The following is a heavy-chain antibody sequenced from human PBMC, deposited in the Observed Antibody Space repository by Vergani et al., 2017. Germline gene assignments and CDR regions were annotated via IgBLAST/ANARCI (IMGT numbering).Heavy chain of an antibody. D-gene: IGHD3-3*01. CDR2: ISGSGGST. J-gene: IGHJ4*02. V-gene: IGHV3-23*04. Sequence: VQLVESGGGVVQPGRSLRLSCAASGFTFSSYAMNWVRQAPGKGLEWVSGISGSGGSTYYADSVKGRFTISRDNSKNTLYLQMNSLRAEDPAVYYCAKGEMGGYDFWSGYMSGDYWGQGTLVTVSS. CDR3: AKGEMGGYDFWSGYMSGDY. CDR1: GFTFSSYA.